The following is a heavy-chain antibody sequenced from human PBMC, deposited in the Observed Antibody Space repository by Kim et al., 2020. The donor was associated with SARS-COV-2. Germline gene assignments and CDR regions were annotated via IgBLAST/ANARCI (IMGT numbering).Heavy chain of an antibody. Sequence: GESLKISCKGSGYSFTSYWIGWVRQMPGKGLEWMGIIYPGDSDTRYSPSFQGQVTISADKSISTAYLQWSSLKASDTAMYYCARLRVEMATINWFDPWGQGTLVTVSS. D-gene: IGHD5-12*01. CDR3: ARLRVEMATINWFDP. J-gene: IGHJ5*02. V-gene: IGHV5-51*01. CDR1: GYSFTSYW. CDR2: IYPGDSDT.